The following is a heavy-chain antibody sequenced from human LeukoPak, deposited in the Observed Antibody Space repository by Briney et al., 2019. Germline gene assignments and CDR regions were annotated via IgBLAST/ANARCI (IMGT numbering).Heavy chain of an antibody. CDR1: GFTFSDYA. Sequence: GGSLRLSCAAPGFTFSDYAMIWVRQAPGKGLEWVSSISSSGRYIYYADSVKGRFTISRDSAQNSLYLQMNSLRAEDTAVYYCARGPKETHFDYWGQGTLVTVSS. J-gene: IGHJ4*02. D-gene: IGHD4-23*01. V-gene: IGHV3-21*01. CDR2: ISSSGRYI. CDR3: ARGPKETHFDY.